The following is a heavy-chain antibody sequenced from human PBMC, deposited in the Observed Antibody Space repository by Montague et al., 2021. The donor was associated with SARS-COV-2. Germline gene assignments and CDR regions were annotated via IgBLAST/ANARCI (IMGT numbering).Heavy chain of an antibody. CDR2: IDYSGST. V-gene: IGHV4-39*02. Sequence: SETLSLTCSVSGDSINSRYYYCGWVRQPPGKGLEWIGSIDYSGSTSYNPSLKSRVTLSVDTSKNHFSLKLNSVAAADTAVYFCVIRRGRGPAALDWFDPWGQGTLVTVSS. CDR1: GDSINSRYYY. J-gene: IGHJ5*02. CDR3: VIRRGRGPAALDWFDP. D-gene: IGHD2-2*01.